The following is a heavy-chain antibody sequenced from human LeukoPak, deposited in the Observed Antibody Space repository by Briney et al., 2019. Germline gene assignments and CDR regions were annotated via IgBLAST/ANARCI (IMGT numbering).Heavy chain of an antibody. CDR1: GGSISSGGYY. Sequence: SETLSLTCTVSGGSISSGGYYWSWIRQHPGKGLEWIGYIYYSGSTYYNPSLKSRVTISVDTSKNQFSLKLSSVTAADTAVYYCARLGYPLFDYWGQGTLVTVSS. D-gene: IGHD5-18*01. J-gene: IGHJ4*02. CDR3: ARLGYPLFDY. CDR2: IYYSGST. V-gene: IGHV4-31*03.